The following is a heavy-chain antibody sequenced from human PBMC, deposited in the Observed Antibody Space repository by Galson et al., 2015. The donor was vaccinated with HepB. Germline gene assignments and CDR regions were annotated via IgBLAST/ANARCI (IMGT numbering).Heavy chain of an antibody. J-gene: IGHJ5*02. V-gene: IGHV1-18*01. CDR3: ARGALVGVGGGMQNNWFDP. CDR2: ISTHNGNT. Sequence: SVKVSCKASGYRFANFGISWVRQAPRQGLEWMGWISTHNGNTKYAQKFQGRVTMTTDTITSTGYMELRSLRSDDTAVYYCARGALVGVGGGMQNNWFDPWGQGTLVTVSS. D-gene: IGHD2-15*01. CDR1: GYRFANFG.